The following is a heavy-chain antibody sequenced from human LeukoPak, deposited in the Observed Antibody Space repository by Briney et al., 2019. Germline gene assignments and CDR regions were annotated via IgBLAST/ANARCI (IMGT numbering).Heavy chain of an antibody. CDR2: ISSSSSYI. CDR1: GFTFSSYS. D-gene: IGHD2-15*01. Sequence: GGSLRLSCAASGFTFSSYSMNWVRQAQGKGLEWVSSISSSSSYIYYADSVKGRFTISRDNSKNTLYLQMNSLRAEDTAVYYCARDWRYCSGGSCYPAIDYWGQGTLVTVSS. CDR3: ARDWRYCSGGSCYPAIDY. V-gene: IGHV3-21*01. J-gene: IGHJ4*02.